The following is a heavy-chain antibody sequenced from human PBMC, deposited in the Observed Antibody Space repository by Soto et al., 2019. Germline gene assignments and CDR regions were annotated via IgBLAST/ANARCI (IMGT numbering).Heavy chain of an antibody. V-gene: IGHV2-5*02. CDR3: ARELAAEDWFDW. CDR1: GFSLTTPRVG. D-gene: IGHD6-13*01. J-gene: IGHJ4*02. CDR2: IYWDDDK. Sequence: QITLKESGPTLVKPTQPLPLTCTFSGFSLTTPRVGVGWIRQRPGRALEWLALIYWDDDKPYSPSLKNSRTITKDTSKNQMVLTRTNMDPVDTATYYFARELAAEDWFDWWGQGTRVNVS.